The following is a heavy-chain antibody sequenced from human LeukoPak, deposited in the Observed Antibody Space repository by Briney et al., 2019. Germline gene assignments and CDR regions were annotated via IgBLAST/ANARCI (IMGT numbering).Heavy chain of an antibody. D-gene: IGHD3-3*01. CDR1: EFTLSSNS. CDR2: ISSSISYI. Sequence: GGPLKLSCEASEFTLSSNSMNWVRQARWKGLEWVSSISSSISYIYYADSVKGRFTISRDNAKNSLYLQMNSLRAEDTAVYYCARADVPRKYYDFWSGPGNNWFDPWGQGTLVTVSS. CDR3: ARADVPRKYYDFWSGPGNNWFDP. J-gene: IGHJ5*02. V-gene: IGHV3-21*01.